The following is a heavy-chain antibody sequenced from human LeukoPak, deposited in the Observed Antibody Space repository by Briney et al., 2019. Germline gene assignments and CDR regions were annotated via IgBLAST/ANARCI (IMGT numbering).Heavy chain of an antibody. J-gene: IGHJ3*02. Sequence: PSETLSLTCTVSGGSISSYYWSWIRQPPGKGLEWIGYIYYSGSTNYNPSLKSRVTISVDTSKNQFSLKLSSVTAADTAVYYCARDLYYCDSSGYYGHDAFDIWGQGTMVTVSS. CDR2: IYYSGST. V-gene: IGHV4-59*01. CDR3: ARDLYYCDSSGYYGHDAFDI. D-gene: IGHD3-22*01. CDR1: GGSISSYY.